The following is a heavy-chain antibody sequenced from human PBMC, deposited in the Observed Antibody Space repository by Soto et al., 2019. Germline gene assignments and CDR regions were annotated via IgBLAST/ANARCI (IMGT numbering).Heavy chain of an antibody. V-gene: IGHV3-11*06. J-gene: IGHJ4*02. CDR2: ISSSSSYT. D-gene: IGHD3-3*01. CDR3: ARDAYDFWSGYPGADPTFDY. Sequence: GGSLRLSCAASGFTFSDYYMSWIRQAPGKGLEWVSYISSSSSYTNYADSVKGRFTISRDNAKNSLYLQMNSLRAEDTAVYYCARDAYDFWSGYPGADPTFDYWGQGTLVTVSS. CDR1: GFTFSDYY.